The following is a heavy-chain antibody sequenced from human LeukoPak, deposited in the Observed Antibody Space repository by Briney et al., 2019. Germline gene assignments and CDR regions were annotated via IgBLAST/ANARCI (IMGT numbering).Heavy chain of an antibody. CDR1: GYSVTGYY. CDR2: VNPKNGGT. V-gene: IGHV1-2*02. J-gene: IGHJ4*02. Sequence: ASVKVSCKTSGYSVTGYYMHWGRQPPGQGLEWMGWVNPKNGGTNYPQQFQGRVTMTTDTSVGTAYMELSSLASDATAVYYCARRGAYFDYWGQGTLVTVSS. CDR3: ARRGAYFDY.